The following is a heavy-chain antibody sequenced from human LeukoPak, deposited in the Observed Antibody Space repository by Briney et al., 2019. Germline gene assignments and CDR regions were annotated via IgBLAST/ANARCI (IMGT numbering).Heavy chain of an antibody. D-gene: IGHD7-27*01. CDR3: ARASELTGVVGDAFDI. CDR2: IYYSGSNSGST. V-gene: IGHV4-39*07. CDR1: GDSISSGSYY. Sequence: SETLSLTCTVSGDSISSGSYYWGWIRQPPGKGLEWIGSIYYSGSNSGSTYYNPSLKSRVTISVDTSKNQFSLRLTSVTAADTAVYYCARASELTGVVGDAFDIWGQGTMVTVSS. J-gene: IGHJ3*02.